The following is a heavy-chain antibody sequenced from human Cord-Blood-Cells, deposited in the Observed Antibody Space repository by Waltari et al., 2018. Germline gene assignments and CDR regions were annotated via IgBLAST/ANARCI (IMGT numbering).Heavy chain of an antibody. V-gene: IGHV1-69*01. D-gene: IGHD2-21*01. CDR1: GGTFSSYA. CDR3: ARVRKYCGGDCYYGYFQH. CDR2: IIHIFGTA. J-gene: IGHJ1*01. Sequence: QVQLVQSGAEVKKPGSSVKVSCKASGGTFSSYAISWVRQAPGPGLEWMGGIIHIFGTANYEQEFQGRVTITADESTSTAYMELSSLRSEDTAVYYCARVRKYCGGDCYYGYFQHWGQGTLVTVSS.